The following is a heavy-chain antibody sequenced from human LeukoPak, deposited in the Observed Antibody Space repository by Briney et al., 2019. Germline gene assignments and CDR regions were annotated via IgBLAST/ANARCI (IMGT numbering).Heavy chain of an antibody. CDR1: GGSISSYY. V-gene: IGHV4-59*01. CDR3: ARLSKPANWFDP. CDR2: IYFTGSS. D-gene: IGHD5-12*01. J-gene: IGHJ5*02. Sequence: SETLSLTCTVSGGSISSYYWSWLRQPPGKGLEWIGYIYFTGSSNYNPSLNSRVTISLDTSKNQSSLKLGSVTAADTAVYYCARLSKPANWFDPWGQGTLVTVSS.